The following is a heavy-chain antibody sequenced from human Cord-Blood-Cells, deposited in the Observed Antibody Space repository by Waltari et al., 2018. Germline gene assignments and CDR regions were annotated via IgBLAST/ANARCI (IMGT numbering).Heavy chain of an antibody. V-gene: IGHV3-33*01. CDR1: GVTVRSYG. CDR2: IWYDGSNK. Sequence: QVQLVEPGGCVDQPWRSLRLSCAASGVTVRSYGRHRARQAPGKGQEWVAVIWYDGSNKYYADSLKGLFTISRDNSKNTLYLQMNSLRAEDTAVYYCARGIAARPLFVYCCPGTLFTVSS. J-gene: IGHJ4*02. CDR3: ARGIAARPLFVY. D-gene: IGHD6-6*01.